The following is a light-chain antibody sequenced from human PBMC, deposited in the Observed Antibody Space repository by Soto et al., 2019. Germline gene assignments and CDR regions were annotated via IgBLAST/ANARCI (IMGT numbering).Light chain of an antibody. CDR3: QQTDSFPLS. J-gene: IGKJ4*01. V-gene: IGKV1-6*01. CDR1: QGIRSE. Sequence: AIQMTQSPSSLSASVGDRVTITCRASQGIRSELGWYQQKPGKAPNLLIYTASTLQSGVPSRFSGSGSGTDFTLTISSPQPEDFATYYCQQTDSFPLSFGGGTKVDIK. CDR2: TAS.